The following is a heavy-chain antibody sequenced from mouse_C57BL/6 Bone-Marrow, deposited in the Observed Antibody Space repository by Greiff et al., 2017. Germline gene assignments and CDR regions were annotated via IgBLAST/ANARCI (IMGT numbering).Heavy chain of an antibody. CDR2: ISDGGSYT. D-gene: IGHD2-3*01. CDR3: ARDPGYDGYYPY. J-gene: IGHJ3*01. Sequence: EVHLVESGGGLVKPGGSLKLSCAASGFTFSSYAMSWVRQTPEKRLEWVATISDGGSYTYYPENVKGRFTISRDNAKNNLYLQMSHLKSEDTAMYYCARDPGYDGYYPYWGQGTLVTVSA. CDR1: GFTFSSYA. V-gene: IGHV5-4*01.